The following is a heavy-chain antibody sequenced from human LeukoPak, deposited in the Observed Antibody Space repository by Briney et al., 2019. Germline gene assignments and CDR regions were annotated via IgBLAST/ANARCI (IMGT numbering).Heavy chain of an antibody. J-gene: IGHJ6*02. CDR3: AREDYDYVWGSYRLPLDV. D-gene: IGHD3-16*02. Sequence: ASVKVSCKASGGTFSSYAIGWVRQAPGQGLEWMGRIIPILGIANYAQKFQGRVTITADKSTSTAYMELSSLRSEDTAVYYCAREDYDYVWGSYRLPLDVWGQGTTVTVSS. CDR2: IIPILGIA. CDR1: GGTFSSYA. V-gene: IGHV1-69*04.